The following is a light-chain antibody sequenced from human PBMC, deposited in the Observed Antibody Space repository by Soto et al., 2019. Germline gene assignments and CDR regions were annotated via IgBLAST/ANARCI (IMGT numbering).Light chain of an antibody. CDR2: SAS. Sequence: EIVMTQSPATLSVSPGERATLSCRASQSVGSDLAWYQQKPGQAPRLLIHSASTRAPGIPARFSGSGSGTDFTLTISSLQSEDFAVYYCQQYNNWPPITFGQGTRLEIK. CDR1: QSVGSD. V-gene: IGKV3-15*01. J-gene: IGKJ5*01. CDR3: QQYNNWPPIT.